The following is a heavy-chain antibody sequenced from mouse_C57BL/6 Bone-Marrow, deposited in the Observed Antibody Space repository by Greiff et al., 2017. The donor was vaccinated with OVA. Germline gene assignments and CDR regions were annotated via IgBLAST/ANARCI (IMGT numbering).Heavy chain of an antibody. CDR1: GYSITSGYY. Sequence: EVQVVESGPGLVKPSQSLSLTCSVTGYSITSGYYWNWIRQFPGNKLEWMGYISYDGSNNYNPSLKNRISITRDTSKNQFFLKLNSVTTEDTATYYCARGRDSSGAWFAYWGQGTLVTVSA. D-gene: IGHD3-2*02. CDR3: ARGRDSSGAWFAY. V-gene: IGHV3-6*01. CDR2: ISYDGSN. J-gene: IGHJ3*01.